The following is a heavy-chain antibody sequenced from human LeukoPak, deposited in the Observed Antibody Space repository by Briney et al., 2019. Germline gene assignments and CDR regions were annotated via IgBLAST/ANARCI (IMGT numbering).Heavy chain of an antibody. CDR1: GFPFHDHG. V-gene: IGHV3-20*03. CDR2: LNWNGDNT. Sequence: GGALRLSFAASGFPFHDHGMSWVRQVPGKGLEWVSALNWNGDNTGYADSVKGRFTISRDNAKKSLYLQMNSLTAEDTAYYYCAREEGPYFDCWGQGTLVTVSS. J-gene: IGHJ4*02. CDR3: AREEGPYFDC.